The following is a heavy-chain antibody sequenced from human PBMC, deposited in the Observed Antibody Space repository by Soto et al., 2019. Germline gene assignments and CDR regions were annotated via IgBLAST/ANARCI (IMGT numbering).Heavy chain of an antibody. CDR1: GGSISSGDYY. CDR2: IYYSGST. Sequence: SETLSLTCTVSGGSISSGDYYWSWIRQPPGKGLEWIGYIYYSGSTYYNPSLKSRVTISVDTSKNQFSLKLGSVTAADTAVYYCARESSSWSGDWFDPWGQGTLVTVSS. CDR3: ARESSSWSGDWFDP. D-gene: IGHD6-13*01. J-gene: IGHJ5*02. V-gene: IGHV4-30-4*01.